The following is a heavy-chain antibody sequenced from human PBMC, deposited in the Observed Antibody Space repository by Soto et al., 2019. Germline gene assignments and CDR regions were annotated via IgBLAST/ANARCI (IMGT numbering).Heavy chain of an antibody. CDR2: TYYRSKWYN. J-gene: IGHJ5*02. Sequence: RGLEWLGRTYYRSKWYNDYAVSVKSRITINPDTSKNQFSLQLNSVTPEDTAVYYCARDLNPGIAVAGTSGWFDPWGQGTLVTVSS. D-gene: IGHD6-19*01. CDR3: ARDLNPGIAVAGTSGWFDP. V-gene: IGHV6-1*01.